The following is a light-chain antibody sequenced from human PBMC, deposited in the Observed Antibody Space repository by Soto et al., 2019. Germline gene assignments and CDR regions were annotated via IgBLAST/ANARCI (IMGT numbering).Light chain of an antibody. J-gene: IGKJ1*01. V-gene: IGKV3-15*01. CDR2: SAS. Sequence: EIVMTQSPATLSVSPVGRATLSCRASQSISDTLAWYQQKPGQAPRLLIYSASRRATGFPARFSGSGSGTDFTLTISRLEPEDFAVYYCQQRSNWPPTFGQGTKVDI. CDR3: QQRSNWPPT. CDR1: QSISDT.